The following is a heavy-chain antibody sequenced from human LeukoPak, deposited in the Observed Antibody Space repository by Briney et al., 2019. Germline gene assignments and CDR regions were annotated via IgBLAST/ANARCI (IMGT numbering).Heavy chain of an antibody. CDR2: MNPNSGNT. J-gene: IGHJ6*03. V-gene: IGHV1-8*03. Sequence: ASVKVSCKASGYTFTGYYMHWVRQAPGQGLEWMGWMNPNSGNTGYAQKFQGRVTITRNTSISTAYMELSSLRSEDTAVYYCARGVTTVTAIYYYYYYYMDVWGKGTTVTVSS. CDR3: ARGVTTVTAIYYYYYYYMDV. D-gene: IGHD4-17*01. CDR1: GYTFTGYY.